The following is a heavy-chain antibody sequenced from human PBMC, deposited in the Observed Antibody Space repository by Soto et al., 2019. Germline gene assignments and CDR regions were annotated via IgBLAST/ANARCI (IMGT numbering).Heavy chain of an antibody. CDR3: AKTSRPYCTNGVCYEYYFDY. J-gene: IGHJ4*02. CDR2: ISGSGGST. D-gene: IGHD2-8*01. V-gene: IGHV3-23*01. CDR1: GFTFSSYA. Sequence: GGSLRLSGAASGFTFSSYAMSWVSQAPGKGLEWVSAISGSGGSTYYADSVKGRFTISRNNSKSTLYLQMNSLRAEDTAVYYCAKTSRPYCTNGVCYEYYFDYWGQGTLVTVSS.